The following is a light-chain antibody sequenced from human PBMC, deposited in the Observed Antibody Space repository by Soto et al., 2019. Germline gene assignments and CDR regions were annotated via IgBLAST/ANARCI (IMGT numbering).Light chain of an antibody. CDR2: GAS. CDR1: QSVSSK. CDR3: QQYGSSLWT. J-gene: IGKJ1*01. Sequence: EIVRTQSPASLSVSPGEGATLSCRASQSVSSKLAWYQQKPGQAPRLLIYGASSRATGIPDRFSGSGSGTDFTLTISRLEPEDFAVYYCQQYGSSLWTFGQGTKVDIK. V-gene: IGKV3-20*01.